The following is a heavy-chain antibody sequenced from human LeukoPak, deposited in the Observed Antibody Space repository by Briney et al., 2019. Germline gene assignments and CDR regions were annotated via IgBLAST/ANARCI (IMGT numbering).Heavy chain of an antibody. D-gene: IGHD3-3*01. Sequence: PGGSLSLSCAASGFTFSSYSMNWVRQAPGKGLEWVSAISGSGGSTYYADSVKGRSTISRDNSKNTLYLQMNSLRAEDTAVYYCARGYDFWSGYSFDYWGQGTLVTVSS. J-gene: IGHJ4*02. CDR2: ISGSGGST. CDR1: GFTFSSYS. CDR3: ARGYDFWSGYSFDY. V-gene: IGHV3-23*01.